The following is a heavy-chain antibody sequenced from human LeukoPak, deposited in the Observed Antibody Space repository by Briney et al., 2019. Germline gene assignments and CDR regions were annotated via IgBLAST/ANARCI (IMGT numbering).Heavy chain of an antibody. D-gene: IGHD4-17*01. CDR2: ISSTGTTI. CDR1: GFTFSGYG. CDR3: VRGTYGDYSFDF. V-gene: IGHV3-48*01. J-gene: IGHJ4*02. Sequence: PGESLRLSCAASGFTFSGYGMNWVRQAPGKGLECVSFISSTGTTIYYADSVKGRFTISRDDAKVSLYLQMSSLRAEDTAVYYCVRGTYGDYSFDFWGQGTLVTVSS.